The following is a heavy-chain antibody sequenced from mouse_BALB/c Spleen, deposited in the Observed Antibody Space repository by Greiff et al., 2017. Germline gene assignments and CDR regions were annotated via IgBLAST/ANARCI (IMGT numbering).Heavy chain of an antibody. D-gene: IGHD4-1*01. V-gene: IGHV1-54*01. J-gene: IGHJ2*01. Sequence: QVQLQQSGAELVRPGTSVKVSCKASGFAFTNYLIEWVKQRPGQGLEWIGLINPGIGGTNYNEKFKGKATLTADKSSSTAYMQHSSLTSDDSAVYFFASSEAGTVYYFDYWGKGTALTVSS. CDR1: GFAFTNYL. CDR2: INPGIGGT. CDR3: ASSEAGTVYYFDY.